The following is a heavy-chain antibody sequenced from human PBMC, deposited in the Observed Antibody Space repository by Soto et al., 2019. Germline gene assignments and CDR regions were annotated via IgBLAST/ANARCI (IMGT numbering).Heavy chain of an antibody. J-gene: IGHJ4*02. CDR3: ARERRLRFLERSEAVDY. V-gene: IGHV3-11*06. CDR2: ISSSSSYT. Sequence: GGSLRLSCAASGFTFSDYYMSWIRQAPGKGLEWVSYISSSSSYTNYADPVKGRFTISRDNAKNSLYLQMNSLRAEDTAVYYCARERRLRFLERSEAVDYWGQGTLVTVSS. D-gene: IGHD3-3*01. CDR1: GFTFSDYY.